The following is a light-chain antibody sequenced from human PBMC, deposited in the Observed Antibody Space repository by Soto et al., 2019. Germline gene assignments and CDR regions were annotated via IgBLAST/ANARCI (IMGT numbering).Light chain of an antibody. CDR1: QSVLYSSNNKNY. J-gene: IGKJ2*01. CDR2: WAS. Sequence: DIVMTQSPDSLAVSLGESATINCKSSQSVLYSSNNKNYLAWYQQRPGQPPKLLIYWASTRESGVPDRFSGSGSGTDFTLPITSLQAEDVAVYYCQQYESTPPTFGQGTKLEIK. CDR3: QQYESTPPT. V-gene: IGKV4-1*01.